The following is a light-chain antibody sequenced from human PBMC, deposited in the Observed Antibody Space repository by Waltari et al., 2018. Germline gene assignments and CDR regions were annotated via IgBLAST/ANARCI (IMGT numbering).Light chain of an antibody. CDR3: QQYDSYPT. Sequence: DIQMTQSPSTLSASVGDRVTITCRASQSIRSWLAWYQQKPGKAPKLLIYKASTLASGVPSRFSGRGSGTEFTLTISSLQPDDFATYYCQQYDSYPTFGQGTKLEIE. CDR2: KAS. CDR1: QSIRSW. V-gene: IGKV1-5*03. J-gene: IGKJ2*01.